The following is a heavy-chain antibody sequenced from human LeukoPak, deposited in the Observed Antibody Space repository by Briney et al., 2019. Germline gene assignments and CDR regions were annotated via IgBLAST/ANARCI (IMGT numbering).Heavy chain of an antibody. D-gene: IGHD3-10*01. CDR2: ITNSGGRT. CDR1: VFTFSTYA. Sequence: GGSLRLSCAASVFTFSTYAMTWVRQAPGKGLEWVSIITNSGGRTYYADSVRGRFTISRDNSRNTLFLQVNSLRLEDTAVYYCAKGRNYGSGSSTPHYDYWGQGTLVIVSS. J-gene: IGHJ4*02. CDR3: AKGRNYGSGSSTPHYDY. V-gene: IGHV3-23*01.